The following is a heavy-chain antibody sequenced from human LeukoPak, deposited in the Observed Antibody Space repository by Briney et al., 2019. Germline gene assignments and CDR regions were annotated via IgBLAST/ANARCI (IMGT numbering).Heavy chain of an antibody. CDR2: ISGSGGDT. CDR3: AARKHLVVVVAATPVDY. J-gene: IGHJ4*02. CDR1: GFTFSSYA. V-gene: IGHV3-23*01. D-gene: IGHD2-15*01. Sequence: SGGSLRLSCAASGFTFSSYAMTWVRQAPGKGPEWVSSISGSGGDTYYADSVKGRFTISRDDSKNTLYLQMNSLRAEDTAACYCAARKHLVVVVAATPVDYWGQGTLVTVSS.